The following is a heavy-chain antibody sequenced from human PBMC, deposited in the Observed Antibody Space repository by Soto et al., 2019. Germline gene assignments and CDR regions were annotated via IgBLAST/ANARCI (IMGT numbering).Heavy chain of an antibody. V-gene: IGHV4-59*01. Sequence: SETLSLTCTVSGGSISSYYWSWIRQPPGKGLEWIGYIYYSGSTNYNPSLKSRVTISVDTSKNQFSLKLSSVTAADTCVYYCARVLDDSLTGYYAFDIWGQGTMVTVSS. CDR1: GGSISSYY. J-gene: IGHJ3*02. CDR3: ARVLDDSLTGYYAFDI. D-gene: IGHD3-9*01. CDR2: IYYSGST.